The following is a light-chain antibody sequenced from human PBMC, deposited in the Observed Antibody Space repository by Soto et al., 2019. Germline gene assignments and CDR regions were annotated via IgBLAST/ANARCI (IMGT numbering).Light chain of an antibody. Sequence: DIQMTQSPSSLSASVGDRVTITCRASQTFGSYLNWYQQKPGKAPKLLIYAASTLQSGVPSRFSGSGSGTDFTLTISSLEPEDFAVYYCQQRSNWPPVFGGGTKVDIK. CDR1: QTFGSY. CDR2: AAS. CDR3: QQRSNWPPV. J-gene: IGKJ4*01. V-gene: IGKV1-39*01.